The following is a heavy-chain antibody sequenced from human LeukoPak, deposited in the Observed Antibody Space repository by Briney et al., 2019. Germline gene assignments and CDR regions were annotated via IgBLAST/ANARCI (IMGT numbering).Heavy chain of an antibody. CDR2: IFYSGST. CDR1: GGSISSGGYY. J-gene: IGHJ3*02. Sequence: PSETLSLTCTVSGGSISSGGYYRNWIRQHPGKGLVWIGYIFYSGSTYYNPSLKSRVTISVDTSKNQFSLKLSSVTAADTAVYFCARVPTDDAFDIWGQGTMVTVSS. CDR3: ARVPTDDAFDI. V-gene: IGHV4-31*03.